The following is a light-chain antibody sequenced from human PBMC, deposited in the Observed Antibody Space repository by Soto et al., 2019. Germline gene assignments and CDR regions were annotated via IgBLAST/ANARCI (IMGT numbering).Light chain of an antibody. J-gene: IGLJ2*01. CDR1: SSNIGAGYD. V-gene: IGLV1-40*01. CDR2: DNS. Sequence: QSVLTQPPSVSGAPGQRVTISCTGSSSNIGAGYDVHWCQQLPWTAPKLLIYDNSNRPSGVPDRFSGSKSGTSASLAITGLQAEDEADYYCQSYDSSLSEVVFGGGTKLTVL. CDR3: QSYDSSLSEVV.